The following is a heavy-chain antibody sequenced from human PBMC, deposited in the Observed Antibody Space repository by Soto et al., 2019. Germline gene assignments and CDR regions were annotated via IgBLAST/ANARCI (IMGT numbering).Heavy chain of an antibody. CDR3: ARGQRIQLWLSPFFDY. D-gene: IGHD5-18*01. CDR1: GGSFSGYY. V-gene: IGHV4-34*01. Sequence: QVQLQQWGAGLLKPSETLSLTCAVYGGSFSGYYWSWIRHPPGKGLEWIGEINHSGSTNYNPSLKSRVTISVDTSKNQFSLKLSSVTAADTAVYYCARGQRIQLWLSPFFDYWGQGTLVTVSS. CDR2: INHSGST. J-gene: IGHJ4*02.